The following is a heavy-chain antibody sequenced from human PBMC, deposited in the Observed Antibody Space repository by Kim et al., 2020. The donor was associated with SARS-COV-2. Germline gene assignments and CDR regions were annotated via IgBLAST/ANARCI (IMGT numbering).Heavy chain of an antibody. V-gene: IGHV3-7*01. CDR1: GFTFSSYW. J-gene: IGHJ6*02. CDR2: IKQDGSEK. D-gene: IGHD3-10*01. Sequence: GSLRLSCAASGFTFSSYWMSWVRQAPGKGLEWVANIKQDGSEKYYVDSVKGRFTISRDNAKNSLYLQMNSLRAEDTAVYYCAREPLVYATVLLWFRESPTGMDVWGQGTTVTVSS. CDR3: AREPLVYATVLLWFRESPTGMDV.